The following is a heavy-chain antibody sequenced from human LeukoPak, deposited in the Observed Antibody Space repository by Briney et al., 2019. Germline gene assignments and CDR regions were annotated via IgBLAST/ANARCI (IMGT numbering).Heavy chain of an antibody. CDR2: INHSGST. J-gene: IGHJ4*02. Sequence: SSETLSLTCAVYGGSFSGYYWSWLRQPPGKGLEWIGEINHSGSTNYNPSLKSRVTISVDTSKNQFSLKLSSVTAADTAVYYCAGGNLPHISLSGYSYGSSFDYWGQGTLVTVSS. V-gene: IGHV4-34*01. D-gene: IGHD5-18*01. CDR1: GGSFSGYY. CDR3: AGGNLPHISLSGYSYGSSFDY.